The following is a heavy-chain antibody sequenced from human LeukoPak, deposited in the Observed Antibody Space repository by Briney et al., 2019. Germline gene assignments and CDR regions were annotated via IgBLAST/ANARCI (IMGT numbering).Heavy chain of an antibody. CDR2: ISAYNGNT. CDR3: ARDPAGGYYDSSGYYFDY. D-gene: IGHD3-22*01. Sequence: ASVKVSCKASGYSFTIFGISWVRQAPGQGLEWMGWISAYNGNTNYAQKFQGRVTMTTDTSTSTAYMELRSLRSDDTAVYYCARDPAGGYYDSSGYYFDYWGQGTLVTVSS. CDR1: GYSFTIFG. J-gene: IGHJ4*02. V-gene: IGHV1-18*01.